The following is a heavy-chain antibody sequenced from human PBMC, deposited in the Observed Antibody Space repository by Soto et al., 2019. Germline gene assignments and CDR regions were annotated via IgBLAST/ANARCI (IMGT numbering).Heavy chain of an antibody. V-gene: IGHV3-66*01. D-gene: IGHD5-18*01. Sequence: EVQLVESGGGLVQPGGSLRLSCAASGVTVSSNYMSWVRQAPGKGLEWVSVIYSCGSTYYADSVKGRFTISRDNSKNTLYLQMNSLRAEDTAVYYCARNGYNYGGGYFDYWGQGTLVTVSP. J-gene: IGHJ4*02. CDR3: ARNGYNYGGGYFDY. CDR1: GVTVSSNY. CDR2: IYSCGST.